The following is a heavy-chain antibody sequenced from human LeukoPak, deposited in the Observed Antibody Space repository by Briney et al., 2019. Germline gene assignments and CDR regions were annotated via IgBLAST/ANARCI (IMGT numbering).Heavy chain of an antibody. J-gene: IGHJ4*02. Sequence: GEFLKISCKGSGYSFTSYWIGWVRQVPGKGLEWMGIIYPGDSDTRYSPSFQGQVTISADKSISTAYLQWSSLKASDTAMYYCARRGDSSGFEIDYWGQGTLVTDSS. V-gene: IGHV5-51*01. CDR2: IYPGDSDT. CDR3: ARRGDSSGFEIDY. CDR1: GYSFTSYW. D-gene: IGHD3-22*01.